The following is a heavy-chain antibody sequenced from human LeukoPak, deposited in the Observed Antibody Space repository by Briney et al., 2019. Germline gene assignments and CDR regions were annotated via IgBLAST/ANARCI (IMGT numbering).Heavy chain of an antibody. CDR1: GGSISSSNW. V-gene: IGHV4-4*02. D-gene: IGHD6-13*01. Sequence: PSETLSLTCAVSGGSISSSNWWCWVRQPPGKGLEWTGEICHSGSTNYNPSLKSRVTISVDKSKNQFSLKLSSVTAADTAVYYCARADGSSSWGYYYYGMDIWGQGTTVTVSS. J-gene: IGHJ6*02. CDR2: ICHSGST. CDR3: ARADGSSSWGYYYYGMDI.